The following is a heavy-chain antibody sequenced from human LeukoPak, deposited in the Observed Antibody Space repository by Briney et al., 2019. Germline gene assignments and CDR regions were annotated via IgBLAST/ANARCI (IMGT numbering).Heavy chain of an antibody. J-gene: IGHJ4*02. D-gene: IGHD3-22*01. Sequence: SETLSLTCTVSGGSISSNSYYWGWIRQPPGKGLEWIGSIYYSGSTYYNPSLKSRVTISLDTSKNQFSLKLDSMTAADTAVYFCARDTHSSGYYSYYFDYWGQGTLVTVSS. V-gene: IGHV4-39*07. CDR2: IYYSGST. CDR3: ARDTHSSGYYSYYFDY. CDR1: GGSISSNSYY.